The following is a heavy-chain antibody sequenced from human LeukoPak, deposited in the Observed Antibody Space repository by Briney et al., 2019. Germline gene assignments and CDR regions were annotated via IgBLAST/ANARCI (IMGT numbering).Heavy chain of an antibody. Sequence: GASVKVSCKASGGTFISYAISWVRQAPGQGLEWMGGIIPIFGTANYAQKFQGRVTITADESTSTAYMELSSLRSEDTAVYYCARGERWLDNWFDPWGQGTLVTVSS. D-gene: IGHD5-24*01. CDR3: ARGERWLDNWFDP. CDR2: IIPIFGTA. CDR1: GGTFISYA. V-gene: IGHV1-69*13. J-gene: IGHJ5*02.